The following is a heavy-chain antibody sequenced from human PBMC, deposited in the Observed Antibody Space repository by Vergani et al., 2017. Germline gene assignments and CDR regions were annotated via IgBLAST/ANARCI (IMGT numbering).Heavy chain of an antibody. Sequence: EVELVETGGGLIQAGGSLRLSCEASGFIVSSYYMSWVRQAPGKGLEWVSVLYSDDRKYYRGSVYGRFTISRDNSKNTLELQMTSLRPEGTAVYYCAMEYSGFPYKYYMDVWGKGTTVTVSS. D-gene: IGHD1-26*01. CDR2: LYSDDRK. CDR1: GFIVSSYY. CDR3: AMEYSGFPYKYYMDV. J-gene: IGHJ6*04. V-gene: IGHV3-53*02.